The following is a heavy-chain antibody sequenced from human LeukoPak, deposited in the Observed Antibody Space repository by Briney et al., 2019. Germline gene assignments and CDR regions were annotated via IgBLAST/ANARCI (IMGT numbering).Heavy chain of an antibody. V-gene: IGHV4-34*01. CDR2: INHSGST. D-gene: IGHD3-10*01. CDR3: ARGYGSGSYYKRYFDY. J-gene: IGHJ4*02. CDR1: GGSFSGYY. Sequence: KTSETLSLTCAGYGGSFSGYYWSWIRQPPGKGLQWIGEINHSGSTNYNPSLKSRVTISVDTSKNQFSLKLSSVTAADTAVYYCARGYGSGSYYKRYFDYWGQGTLVTVSS.